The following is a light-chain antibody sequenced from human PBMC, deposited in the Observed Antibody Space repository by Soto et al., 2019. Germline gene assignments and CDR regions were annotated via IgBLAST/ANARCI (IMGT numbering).Light chain of an antibody. V-gene: IGKV1-5*01. CDR2: DAS. Sequence: DIQMTQSPSTLYASVGDRVSITCRASQSISHFLACYQQKPGKVPKLLIYDASNLGSGVPSRFSGSESGTDFTLTISGLQPDDFTTNYCQQYTSYSRAFGQGTKVDLK. CDR3: QQYTSYSRA. CDR1: QSISHF. J-gene: IGKJ1*01.